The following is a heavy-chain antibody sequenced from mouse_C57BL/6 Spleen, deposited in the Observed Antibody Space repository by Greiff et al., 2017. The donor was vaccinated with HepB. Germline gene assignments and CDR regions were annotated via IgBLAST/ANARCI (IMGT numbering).Heavy chain of an antibody. D-gene: IGHD1-1*01. CDR1: GYTFTSYW. V-gene: IGHV1-64*01. J-gene: IGHJ3*01. CDR2: IHPNSGST. CDR3: ARSGYYGSSWFAY. Sequence: QVQLQQPGAELVKPGASVKLSCKASGYTFTSYWIHWVKQRPGQGLEWIGMIHPNSGSTNYNEKFKSKATLTVDKSSSTAYMQLSSLTSEDSAVYYCARSGYYGSSWFAYWGQGTLVTVSA.